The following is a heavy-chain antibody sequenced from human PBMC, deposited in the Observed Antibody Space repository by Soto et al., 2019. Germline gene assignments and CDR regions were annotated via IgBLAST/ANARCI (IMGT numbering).Heavy chain of an antibody. V-gene: IGHV4-59*01. CDR2: IHDSGST. CDR3: ASDVYSYGLFDY. D-gene: IGHD5-18*01. CDR1: GGSISSYI. Sequence: SETLSLTCTVSGGSISSYIWGWVRPPPGKGMEWIGYIHDSGSTTYTPSLKSRVTISVDTSKNQSSLKLSYVPAADTAVYFCASDVYSYGLFDYWGQGTLVTVSS. J-gene: IGHJ4*02.